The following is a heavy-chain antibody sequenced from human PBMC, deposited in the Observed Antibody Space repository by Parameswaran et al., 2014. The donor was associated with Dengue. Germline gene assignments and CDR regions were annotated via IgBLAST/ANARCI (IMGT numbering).Heavy chain of an antibody. CDR3: AREWVGATSYFDY. D-gene: IGHD1-26*01. J-gene: IGHJ4*02. Sequence: VRQAPGKGLEWIGYIYYSGSTKYNTSLKSRVTISIDTSKNQFSLRLSSVTAADTAVYYCAREWVGATSYFDYWGQGTVVTVSS. V-gene: IGHV4-59*01. CDR2: IYYSGST.